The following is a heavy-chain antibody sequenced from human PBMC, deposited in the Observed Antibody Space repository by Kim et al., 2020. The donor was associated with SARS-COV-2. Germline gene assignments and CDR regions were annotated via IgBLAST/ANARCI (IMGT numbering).Heavy chain of an antibody. CDR3: ARDYGRWAVAGYFDY. V-gene: IGHV4-34*01. CDR1: GGSFSGYY. Sequence: SETLSLTCAVYGGSFSGYYWSWIRQPPGKGLEWIGEINHSGSTNYNPSLKSRVTISVDTSKNQFSLKLSSVTAADTAVYYCARDYGRWAVAGYFDYWGQGTLVTVSS. D-gene: IGHD6-19*01. J-gene: IGHJ4*02. CDR2: INHSGST.